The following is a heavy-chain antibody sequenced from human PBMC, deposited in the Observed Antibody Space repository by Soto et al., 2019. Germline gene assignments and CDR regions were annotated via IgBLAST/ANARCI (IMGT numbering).Heavy chain of an antibody. V-gene: IGHV1-69*02. CDR2: IIPILGIA. J-gene: IGHJ4*02. CDR3: ATSDGDYVYYFDY. D-gene: IGHD4-17*01. CDR1: GYSFSSYI. Sequence: VKVACKASGYSFSSYIISWVRNAPGQGLEWMGRIIPILGIANYAQKFQGRVTITADKSTSTAYMELSSLRSEDTAVYYCATSDGDYVYYFDYWGQGTLVTVSS.